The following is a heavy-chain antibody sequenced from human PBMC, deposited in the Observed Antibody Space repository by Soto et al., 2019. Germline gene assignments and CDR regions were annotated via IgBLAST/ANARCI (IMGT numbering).Heavy chain of an antibody. Sequence: QVQLVQSGAEVKKPGSSVKVSCKASGGTFNNFAFNWVRQAPGQGLVWMGGIIPIFGTAHYAQKLQGRVTITADESTRTVYMEVSSLRSEDTAVYYCARGSSSWYLDYWGQGTLVTVSS. CDR1: GGTFNNFA. V-gene: IGHV1-69*12. D-gene: IGHD6-13*01. CDR2: IIPIFGTA. CDR3: ARGSSSWYLDY. J-gene: IGHJ4*02.